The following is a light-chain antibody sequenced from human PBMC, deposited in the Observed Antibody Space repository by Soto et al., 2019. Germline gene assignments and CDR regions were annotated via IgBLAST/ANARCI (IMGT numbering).Light chain of an antibody. CDR1: QSMSSSY. Sequence: EIVLTQSPGTLSLSPGKRATLSCRASQSMSSSYLAWYQLKPGQPPRLLLYRTVSRANGIPDRFSGSGSGTDFTLIISRLEPEDFAVYFCQQFSSSPLTFGGGTKVDIK. CDR2: RTV. CDR3: QQFSSSPLT. V-gene: IGKV3-20*01. J-gene: IGKJ4*02.